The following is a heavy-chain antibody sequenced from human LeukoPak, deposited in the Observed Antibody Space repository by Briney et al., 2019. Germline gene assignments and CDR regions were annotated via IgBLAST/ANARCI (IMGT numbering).Heavy chain of an antibody. J-gene: IGHJ4*02. CDR1: GYSINSGYY. Sequence: SETLSLTCTVSGYSINSGYYWGWIRQPPGKGLEWIGSIYHSGTTYYNPSLKGRVTISVDTSKNQFSLKVKSVTAADTAVYYCARGGYGDYVPVWGQGTLVTVSS. CDR2: IYHSGTT. CDR3: ARGGYGDYVPV. V-gene: IGHV4-38-2*02. D-gene: IGHD4-17*01.